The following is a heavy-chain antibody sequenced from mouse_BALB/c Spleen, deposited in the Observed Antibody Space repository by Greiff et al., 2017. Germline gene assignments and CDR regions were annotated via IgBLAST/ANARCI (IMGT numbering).Heavy chain of an antibody. CDR2: IYPYNGGT. CDR1: GYTFTDYN. CDR3: ARERYYYGSSYDAMDY. J-gene: IGHJ4*01. D-gene: IGHD1-1*01. Sequence: EVQLQQSGPELVKPGASVKISCKASGYTFTDYNMHWVKQSHGKSLEWIGYIYPYNGGTGYNQKFKSKATLTVDNSSSTAYMELRSLTSEYSAVYYCARERYYYGSSYDAMDYGGQGTSVTVSS. V-gene: IGHV1S29*02.